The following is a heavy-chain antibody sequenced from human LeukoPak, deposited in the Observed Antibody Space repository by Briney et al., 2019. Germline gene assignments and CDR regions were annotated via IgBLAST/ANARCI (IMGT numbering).Heavy chain of an antibody. CDR1: GDSVSSNSVT. D-gene: IGHD2-2*01. J-gene: IGHJ5*02. CDR3: TRRLTQYDCFDP. V-gene: IGHV6-1*01. CDR2: TYYRSTWYN. Sequence: SQTLSLTCAISGDSVSSNSVTWNWIRQSPSRGLEWLGRTYYRSTWYNDYAVSVRGRITVNPDTSKNQFSLHLNSVTPEDTAVYYCTRRLTQYDCFDPWGQGILVTVSS.